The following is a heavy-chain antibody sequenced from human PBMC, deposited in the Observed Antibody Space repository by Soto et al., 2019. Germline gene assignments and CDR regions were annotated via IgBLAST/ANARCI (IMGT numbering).Heavy chain of an antibody. D-gene: IGHD3-9*01. V-gene: IGHV3-48*02. J-gene: IGHJ4*02. CDR3: ARDQRLRYFDWLNPRRFDS. CDR2: ISSSSSTI. CDR1: GFTFSSYS. Sequence: EVQLVESGGGLVQPGGSLRLSCAASGFTFSSYSMNWVRQAPGKGLEWVSYISSSSSTIYYADSVKGRFTISRDNAKNSLYLQMNSLRDEDTAVYYCARDQRLRYFDWLNPRRFDSWGQGTLVTVSS.